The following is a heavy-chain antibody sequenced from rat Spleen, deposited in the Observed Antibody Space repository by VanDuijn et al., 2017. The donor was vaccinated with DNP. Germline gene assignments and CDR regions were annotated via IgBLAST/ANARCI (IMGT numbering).Heavy chain of an antibody. Sequence: EVHLVESGGGLVQPGRSMKLSCAASGFSFRNYYMPWVRQAPKKGLEWVATISTSGGRTYYPDSVKGRFTISRDNAKSSLYLQMNSLKSEDTATYYCARQGYSGDVDWYFDFWGPGTMVTVSS. V-gene: IGHV5-25*01. CDR2: ISTSGGRT. CDR1: GFSFRNYY. J-gene: IGHJ1*01. CDR3: ARQGYSGDVDWYFDF. D-gene: IGHD1-1*01.